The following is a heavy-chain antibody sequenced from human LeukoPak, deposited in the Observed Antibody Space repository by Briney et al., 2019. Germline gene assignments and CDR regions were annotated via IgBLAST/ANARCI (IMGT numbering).Heavy chain of an antibody. CDR3: ARDREQQLVPDHFDY. V-gene: IGHV1-46*01. CDR1: GYTFTSYY. Sequence: GASVKVSCKASGYTFTSYYMHWVRQAPGQGLEWMGIINPSGGSTSYAQKFQGRVTMTRDTSTSTVYMELSSLRSEDTAVYYCARDREQQLVPDHFDYWGQGTLVTVSS. D-gene: IGHD6-13*01. J-gene: IGHJ4*02. CDR2: INPSGGST.